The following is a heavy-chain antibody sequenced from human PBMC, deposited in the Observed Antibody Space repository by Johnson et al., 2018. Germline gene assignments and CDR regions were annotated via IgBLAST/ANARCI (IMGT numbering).Heavy chain of an antibody. CDR3: AKDLTSKYYDVWSGDYPYYYYRDV. Sequence: QVQLVQSGGGVVQPGRSLRLSCAASGFTFSSYGMHWVRQAPGKGLEWVAVISYDGSNKYYADSVKGRFTISRDNSKNTLYLQMNSLGAEDTAVYYCAKDLTSKYYDVWSGDYPYYYYRDVWGKGTTVTVSS. D-gene: IGHD3-3*01. J-gene: IGHJ6*03. V-gene: IGHV3-30*18. CDR2: ISYDGSNK. CDR1: GFTFSSYG.